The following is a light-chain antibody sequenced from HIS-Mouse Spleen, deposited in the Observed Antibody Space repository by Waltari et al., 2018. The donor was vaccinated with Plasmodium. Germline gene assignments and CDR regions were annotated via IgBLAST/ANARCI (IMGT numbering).Light chain of an antibody. V-gene: IGKV1-39*01. CDR3: QQSYSTWT. CDR1: QSISSY. J-gene: IGKJ1*01. CDR2: AAS. Sequence: DIQMTQSPSSLSASVGDRVTITCRASQSISSYLNWYQQKPGKAPKLLIYAASSLQSGVPSRFRGSGSGTDITLSISSLQPEDFATYYCQQSYSTWTFGQGTKVEIK.